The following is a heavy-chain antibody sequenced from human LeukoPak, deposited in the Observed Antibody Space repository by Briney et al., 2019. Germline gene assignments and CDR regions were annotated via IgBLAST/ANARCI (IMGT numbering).Heavy chain of an antibody. CDR1: GYTFTGYY. D-gene: IGHD2-15*01. V-gene: IGHV1-2*02. J-gene: IGHJ6*03. Sequence: ASVKVSGKASGYTFTGYYMHWVRQAPGQGLEWMGWINPNSGGTNYAQKFQGRVTMTRDTSITTAYMELSRLRSDDTAVYYCARGGCSGGSCYYYYYMDVWGKGTTVTVSS. CDR3: ARGGCSGGSCYYYYYMDV. CDR2: INPNSGGT.